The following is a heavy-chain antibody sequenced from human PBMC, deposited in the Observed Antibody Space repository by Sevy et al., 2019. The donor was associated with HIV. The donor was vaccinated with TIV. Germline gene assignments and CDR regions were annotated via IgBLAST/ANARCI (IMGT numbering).Heavy chain of an antibody. CDR2: ISNGGSNK. Sequence: GGSLRLSCAASGFTFSSSGMHWVRLAPVKGLEWVAVISNGGSNKYHADSVKGRFTISRDNSKNTLYLQMSSLRDEDSAVYYCAKDALVLDYWGQGTQVTVSS. CDR3: AKDALVLDY. D-gene: IGHD2-8*02. CDR1: GFTFSSSG. V-gene: IGHV3-30*18. J-gene: IGHJ4*02.